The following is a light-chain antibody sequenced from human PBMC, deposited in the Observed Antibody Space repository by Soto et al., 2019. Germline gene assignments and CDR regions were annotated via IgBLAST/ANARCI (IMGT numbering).Light chain of an antibody. V-gene: IGKV3-20*01. Sequence: EIVLTQSPGTLSLSPGERATLSCRASQSVDTNYIAWYQKKPGRAPRLLIYGASKRATGIPDRFSGSGSGTGFTLTISRLDPEDSAVYYCQHYGGRWTFGQGTKVDIK. CDR3: QHYGGRWT. CDR1: QSVDTNY. CDR2: GAS. J-gene: IGKJ1*01.